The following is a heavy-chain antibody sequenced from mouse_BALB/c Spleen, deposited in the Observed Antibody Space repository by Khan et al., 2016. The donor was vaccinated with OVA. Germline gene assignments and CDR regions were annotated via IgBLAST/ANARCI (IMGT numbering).Heavy chain of an antibody. D-gene: IGHD6-1*01. CDR2: INPHTGET. Sequence: VHVKQSGPELVKPGASVKISCKASGYSFTGYFMNWVMQSHGKSLEWIGRINPHTGETFYNQKFKGKATLTVDESSSTAYMELRSLASEDSAVYYCARMCSSDFDYWGQGSTLTVSA. J-gene: IGHJ2*01. CDR3: ARMCSSDFDY. CDR1: GYSFTGYF. V-gene: IGHV1-20*02.